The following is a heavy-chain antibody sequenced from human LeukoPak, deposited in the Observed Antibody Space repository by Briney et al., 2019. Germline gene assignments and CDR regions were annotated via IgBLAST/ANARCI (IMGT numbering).Heavy chain of an antibody. CDR2: IYSGGST. D-gene: IGHD3-10*01. CDR1: GFTFSSYA. CDR3: ARGLMVRGVLFDY. J-gene: IGHJ4*02. Sequence: GGSLRLSCAASGFTFSSYAMSWVRQAPGKGLEWVSVIYSGGSTYYADSVKGRFTISRDNSKNTLYLQMNSRRADDTAVYYCARGLMVRGVLFDYWGQGTLVTVSS. V-gene: IGHV3-53*01.